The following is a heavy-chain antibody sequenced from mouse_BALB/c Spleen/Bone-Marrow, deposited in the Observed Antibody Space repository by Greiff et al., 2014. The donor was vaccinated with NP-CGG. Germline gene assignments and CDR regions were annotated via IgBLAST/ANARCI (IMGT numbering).Heavy chain of an antibody. Sequence: VQLQQSGAELVKPGASVKLSCTASGFNIKDTYMHWVKQRPEQGLEWIGRIDPAYGNTKYDPKFQGKATITADTSSNTAYLQLSSLTSEDTAVYYCASYRYAWYFDVWGAGTTVTVSS. J-gene: IGHJ1*01. CDR1: GFNIKDTY. CDR3: ASYRYAWYFDV. CDR2: IDPAYGNT. D-gene: IGHD2-14*01. V-gene: IGHV14-3*02.